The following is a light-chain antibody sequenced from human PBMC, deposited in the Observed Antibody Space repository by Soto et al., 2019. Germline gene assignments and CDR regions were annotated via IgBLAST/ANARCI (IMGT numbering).Light chain of an antibody. CDR1: QSVSSN. J-gene: IGKJ1*01. V-gene: IGKV3-15*01. CDR2: GAS. CDR3: QQYGSSGT. Sequence: EIVMTQSPATLSVSPGERATLSCRASQSVSSNLAWNQQKPGQTPRLLMYGASTRATGLPARFSGSGSGTGFTLTISRLEPEDFAVYYCQQYGSSGTFGQGTKV.